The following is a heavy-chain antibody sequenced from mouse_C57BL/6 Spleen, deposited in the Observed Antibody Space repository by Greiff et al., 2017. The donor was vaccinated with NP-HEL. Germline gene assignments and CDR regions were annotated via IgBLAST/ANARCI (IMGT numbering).Heavy chain of an antibody. CDR2: IYPGDGDT. V-gene: IGHV1-80*01. D-gene: IGHD1-1*01. Sequence: QVQLKQSGAELVKPGASVKISCKASGYAFSSYWMNWVKQRPGKGLEWIGQIYPGDGDTNYNGKFKGKATLTADKSSSTAYMQLSSLTSEDSAVYFCARFPYYYGTPDYWGQGTTLTVSS. CDR1: GYAFSSYW. J-gene: IGHJ2*01. CDR3: ARFPYYYGTPDY.